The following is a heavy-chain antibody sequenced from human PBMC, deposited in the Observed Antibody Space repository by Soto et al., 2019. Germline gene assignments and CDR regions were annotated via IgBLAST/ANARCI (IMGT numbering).Heavy chain of an antibody. Sequence: QVQLLQWGTGALKPSETLSLTCTVHGGSLGGYYWNWIRQSPGKALEWIGEVSHADSTNYNPSLKGRATISLDTPKNQFSLKLTSMTAADTAVYYCARAYLTGTTPPYNWFDRWGQGTLVTVSS. D-gene: IGHD1-7*01. J-gene: IGHJ5*02. CDR1: GGSLGGYY. CDR2: VSHADST. CDR3: ARAYLTGTTPPYNWFDR. V-gene: IGHV4-34*01.